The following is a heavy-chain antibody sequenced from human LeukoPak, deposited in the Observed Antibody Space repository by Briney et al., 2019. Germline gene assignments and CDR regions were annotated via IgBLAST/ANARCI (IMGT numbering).Heavy chain of an antibody. D-gene: IGHD1-26*01. Sequence: SVKVSCKASGGTFSSYAISWVRQAPGQGLEWMGGIIPIFGTANYAQKFQGRVTVTTDESTSTAYMELSSLRSEDTAVYYCARDRGGGATTMDYWGQGTLVTVSS. CDR3: ARDRGGGATTMDY. CDR1: GGTFSSYA. V-gene: IGHV1-69*05. J-gene: IGHJ4*02. CDR2: IIPIFGTA.